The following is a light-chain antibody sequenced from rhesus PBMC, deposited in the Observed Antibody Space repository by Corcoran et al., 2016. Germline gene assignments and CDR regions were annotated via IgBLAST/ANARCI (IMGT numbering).Light chain of an antibody. Sequence: DIQMTQSPSSLSASVGDRVTITCRASQGITHDLAWYQQKPGETPKLLIYEASSLQSGIPSRFSGIGSGTDFTLTISSLQSEDFATYYCQHYYGTPLTFGGGTKVEIK. CDR1: QGITHD. CDR3: QHYYGTPLT. V-gene: IGKV1-25*01. J-gene: IGKJ4*01. CDR2: EAS.